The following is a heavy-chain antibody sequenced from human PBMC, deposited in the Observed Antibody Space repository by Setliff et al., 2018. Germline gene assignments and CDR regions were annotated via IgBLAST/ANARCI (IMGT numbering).Heavy chain of an antibody. CDR3: ARDKLRFLENWFDP. CDR1: GFTFSSYS. J-gene: IGHJ5*02. D-gene: IGHD3-3*01. V-gene: IGHV3-21*01. CDR2: ISSSSSYI. Sequence: GSLRLSCAASGFTFSSYSMNWVRQAPGKRLEWVSSISSSSSYIYYADSVKGRFTISRDNAKNSLYLQMNSLRAEDTAVYYCARDKLRFLENWFDPWGQGTLVTVS.